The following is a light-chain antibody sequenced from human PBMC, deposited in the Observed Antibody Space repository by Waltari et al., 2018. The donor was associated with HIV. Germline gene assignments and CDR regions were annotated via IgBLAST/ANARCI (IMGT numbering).Light chain of an antibody. CDR2: TNI. CDR3: AVWDAGLRSVL. CDR1: SSNIGSNP. Sequence: QSVLTQPPSAPGTPGQRVNISCSGASSNIGSNPVTWYRQFPGAAPTLLIYTNIQRPSGVPGRFAGSKSGTSASLAISGLQSEDDADLYCAVWDAGLRSVLFGGGTRLTVL. V-gene: IGLV1-44*01. J-gene: IGLJ3*02.